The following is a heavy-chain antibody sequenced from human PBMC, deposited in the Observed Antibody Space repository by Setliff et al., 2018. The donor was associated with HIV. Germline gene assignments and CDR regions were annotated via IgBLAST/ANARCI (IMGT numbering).Heavy chain of an antibody. D-gene: IGHD2-2*01. CDR1: GGSISSSSYY. CDR2: IYYSGNT. CDR3: ARVPRYCSSTSCKDY. V-gene: IGHV4-39*07. J-gene: IGHJ4*02. Sequence: PSETLSLTCTVSGGSISSSSYYWGWIRQPPGKGLEWIGSIYYSGNTYYNPSLKSRVTMSVDTSKNQFSLQLSSVTAADTAVYYCARVPRYCSSTSCKDYWGQGTLVTVSS.